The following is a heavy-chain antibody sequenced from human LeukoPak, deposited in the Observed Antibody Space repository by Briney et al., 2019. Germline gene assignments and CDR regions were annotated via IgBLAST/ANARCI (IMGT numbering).Heavy chain of an antibody. J-gene: IGHJ4*02. D-gene: IGHD6-25*01. CDR3: ARDSAYSSGYYYFDY. Sequence: SETLSLTCTVSGGSISSYYWSWIRQPAGKGLEWIGRIYTSRSTNYNPSLKSRVTISVDKSKNQFSLKLSSVTAADTAVYYCARDSAYSSGYYYFDYWGQGTLVTVSS. V-gene: IGHV4-4*07. CDR2: IYTSRST. CDR1: GGSISSYY.